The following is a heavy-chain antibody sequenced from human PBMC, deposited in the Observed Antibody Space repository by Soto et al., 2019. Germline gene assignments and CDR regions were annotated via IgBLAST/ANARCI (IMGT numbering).Heavy chain of an antibody. CDR3: AKDRTRYRSGSLNYLDY. D-gene: IGHD3-10*01. V-gene: IGHV3-23*01. J-gene: IGHJ4*02. CDR1: GFTFSSYA. CDR2: ISGSGGST. Sequence: VGSLRLSCAASGFTFSSYAMSWVRQAPGKGLEWVSAISGSGGSTYYADSVKGRFTISRDNSKNTLYLQMNSLRAEDTAVYYCAKDRTRYRSGSLNYLDYWGQGTLVTVSS.